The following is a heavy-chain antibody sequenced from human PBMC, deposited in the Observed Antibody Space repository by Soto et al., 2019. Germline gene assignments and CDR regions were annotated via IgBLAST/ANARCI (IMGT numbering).Heavy chain of an antibody. CDR1: GFMFSNHG. V-gene: IGHV3-33*01. J-gene: IGHJ4*02. CDR2: IWSDGNNS. Sequence: QVQLVESGGGVVQPGRSLRLSCAASGFMFSNHGMHWSRQAPGKGLKWVAVIWSDGNNSYYEDSVKGRFTISRDNFKNTLYLQMNSLRAEDTAVYYCVRGDNWNDEASDYWGQGTLVTVSS. CDR3: VRGDNWNDEASDY. D-gene: IGHD1-1*01.